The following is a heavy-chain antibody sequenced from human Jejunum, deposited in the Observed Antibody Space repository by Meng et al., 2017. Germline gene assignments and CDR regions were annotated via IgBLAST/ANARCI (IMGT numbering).Heavy chain of an antibody. CDR1: GHSVSSNSAD. CDR3: ASWRYDH. V-gene: IGHV6-1*01. CDR2: TYYRSKWYN. D-gene: IGHD1-1*01. J-gene: IGHJ4*02. Sequence: QVKLQQAGRGLVKPSQTLSRTCAITGHSVSSNSADWTWIRQCQSRGLEWLGRTYYRSKWYNQYAVHVRSRITINPDTSKNQFSLHLDSVTPEDTAVYYCASWRYDHWGQGTLVTVFS.